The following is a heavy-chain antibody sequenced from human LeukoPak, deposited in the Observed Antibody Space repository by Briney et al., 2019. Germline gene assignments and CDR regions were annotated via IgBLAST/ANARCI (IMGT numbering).Heavy chain of an antibody. CDR1: GGSISSYY. D-gene: IGHD6-13*01. CDR3: AREIGYSSSWTDYYYYMDV. CDR2: IYTSGST. Sequence: SETLSLTCTVSGGSISSYYWSWIRQPAGKGLEWIGRIYTSGSTNYNPSLKSRVTISVDKSKNQFSLKLSSVTAADTAVYYCAREIGYSSSWTDYYYYMDVWGKGTTVTVSS. V-gene: IGHV4-4*07. J-gene: IGHJ6*03.